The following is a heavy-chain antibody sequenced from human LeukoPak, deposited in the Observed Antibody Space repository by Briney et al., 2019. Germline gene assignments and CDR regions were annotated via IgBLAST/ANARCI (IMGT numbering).Heavy chain of an antibody. CDR3: ARANGGYGNDWFDP. J-gene: IGHJ5*02. D-gene: IGHD5-12*01. V-gene: IGHV1-69*01. CDR1: GGTFSSYA. CDR2: IIPIFGTA. Sequence: ASVKVSCKAPGGTFSSYAISWVRQAPGQGLEWMGGIIPIFGTANYAQKFQGRVTITADESTSTAYMELSSLRSEDTAVYYCARANGGYGNDWFDPWGQGTLVTVSS.